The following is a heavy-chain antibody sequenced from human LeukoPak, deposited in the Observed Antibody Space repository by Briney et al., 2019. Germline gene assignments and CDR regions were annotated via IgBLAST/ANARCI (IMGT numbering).Heavy chain of an antibody. J-gene: IGHJ4*02. CDR1: GFTFSKFA. CDR2: ISGSGGTT. D-gene: IGHD4-17*01. V-gene: IGHV3-23*01. Sequence: WGSLRLSCAASGFTFSKFAMSWVRQAPGKGLEWVSTISGSGGTTNYADSVKGRFTFSRDNSKNTLYLQMNSLRAEDTAVYYCAKDLPDYGDYVEGYWGQGTLVTVSS. CDR3: AKDLPDYGDYVEGY.